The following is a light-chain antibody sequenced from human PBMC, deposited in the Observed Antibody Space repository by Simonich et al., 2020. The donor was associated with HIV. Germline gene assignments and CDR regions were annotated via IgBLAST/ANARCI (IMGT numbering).Light chain of an antibody. CDR2: ASS. J-gene: IGKJ3*01. V-gene: IGKV1-9*01. Sequence: IQLTQSPSFLSASVGDRVTITCRASQGISSDLAWYQQKPGKYPKLLINASSTLQSGVPARFSGSGSGTEFTLTISSLQPEDFATYYCQHLNSVPFTFGPGTKVDI. CDR1: QGISSD. CDR3: QHLNSVPFT.